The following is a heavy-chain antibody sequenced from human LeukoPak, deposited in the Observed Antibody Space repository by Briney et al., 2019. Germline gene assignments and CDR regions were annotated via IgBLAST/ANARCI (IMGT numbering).Heavy chain of an antibody. J-gene: IGHJ4*02. V-gene: IGHV3-23*01. CDR1: GFTFSSYA. D-gene: IGHD3-3*01. CDR3: AKVSDFWSGYLDY. CDR2: ISGSGGST. Sequence: GGSLRLSCAASGFTFSSYAMSWVRQAPGKGLELVSAISGSGGSTYYADSVKGRFTISRDNSKNTLYLQMNSLRAEDTAVYYYAKVSDFWSGYLDYWGQGTLVTVSS.